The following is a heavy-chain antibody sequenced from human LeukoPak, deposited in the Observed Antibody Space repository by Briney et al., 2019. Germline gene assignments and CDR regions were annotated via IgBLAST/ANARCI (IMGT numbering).Heavy chain of an antibody. J-gene: IGHJ4*02. D-gene: IGHD2-2*01. CDR2: ISYDGSNK. V-gene: IGHV3-30*18. CDR1: GFTFSSYG. CDR3: AKDASGHPLPSYSFDY. Sequence: PGRSLRLSCAASGFTFSSYGMHWVRQAPGKGLEWVAVISYDGSNKYYADSVKGRFTISRDNSKNTLYLQMNSLRAEDTAVYYCAKDASGHPLPSYSFDYWGQGTLVTVSS.